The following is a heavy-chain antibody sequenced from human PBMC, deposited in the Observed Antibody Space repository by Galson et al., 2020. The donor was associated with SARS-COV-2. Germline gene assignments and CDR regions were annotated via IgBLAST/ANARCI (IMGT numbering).Heavy chain of an antibody. V-gene: IGHV1-2*02. Sequence: GESLKISCKASGYTFTGYYMHWVRQAPGQGLEWMGWINPNSGGTNYAQKFQGRVTMTRDTSISTAYMELSRLRSDDTAVYYCARDLLVSVGGWFDPWGQGTLVTVSS. J-gene: IGHJ5*02. CDR2: INPNSGGT. CDR1: GYTFTGYY. D-gene: IGHD3-16*01. CDR3: ARDLLVSVGGWFDP.